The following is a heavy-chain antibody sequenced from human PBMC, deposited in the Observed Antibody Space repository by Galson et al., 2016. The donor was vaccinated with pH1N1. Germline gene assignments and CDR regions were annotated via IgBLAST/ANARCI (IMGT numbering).Heavy chain of an antibody. CDR1: GFTLSSHW. V-gene: IGHV3-74*01. D-gene: IGHD4-17*01. J-gene: IGHJ3*02. CDR2: INGDGSST. CDR3: ARESRSGDYKFDAFDI. Sequence: SLRLSCAASGFTLSSHWIHWVRQAPGKGLVWVSRINGDGSSTSYADFVKGRFTLSRDNAKSTVYLQMNSLRAEDTALYYCARESRSGDYKFDAFDIWGQGTMVTVSS.